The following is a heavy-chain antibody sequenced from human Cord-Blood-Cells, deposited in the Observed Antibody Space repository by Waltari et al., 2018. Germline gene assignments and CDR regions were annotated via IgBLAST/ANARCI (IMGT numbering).Heavy chain of an antibody. CDR2: IYYSGST. J-gene: IGHJ4*02. Sequence: QVQLQESGPGLVKPSETLSLTCTVSGGSVSSGSYYWSWIRQPPGKGLAWLGYIYYSGSTNDNPSLKSRVTISVDTSKNQFSLKLSSVTAADTAVYYCARRDYGDYGDYWGQGTLVTVSS. V-gene: IGHV4-61*01. CDR3: ARRDYGDYGDY. D-gene: IGHD4-17*01. CDR1: GGSVSSGSYY.